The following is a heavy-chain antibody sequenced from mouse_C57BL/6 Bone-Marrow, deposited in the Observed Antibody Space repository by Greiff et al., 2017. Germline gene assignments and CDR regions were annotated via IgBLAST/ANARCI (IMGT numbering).Heavy chain of an antibody. J-gene: IGHJ2*01. V-gene: IGHV5-12*01. D-gene: IGHD1-1*01. Sequence: EVKLVESGGGLVQPGGSLKLSCAASGFTFSDYYMYWVRQTPEKRLEWVAYISNGGGSTYYPDTVKGRFTISRDNAKNTLYLQMSRLKSEDTAMYYCARPYYYGSSLFDYWGQGTTLTVSS. CDR2: ISNGGGST. CDR3: ARPYYYGSSLFDY. CDR1: GFTFSDYY.